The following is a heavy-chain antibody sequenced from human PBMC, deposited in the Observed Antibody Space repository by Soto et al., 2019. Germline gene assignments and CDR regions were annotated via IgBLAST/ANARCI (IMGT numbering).Heavy chain of an antibody. CDR3: ARVTYSGSPIFDY. J-gene: IGHJ4*02. CDR1: GGSISSGGYS. Sequence: PSETLSLTCAVSGGSISSGGYSWSWIRQPPGKGLEWIGYMYHSGSTYYNPSLKSRVTISIDRSKNQFSLKLSSVTAADTAVYYCARVTYSGSPIFDYWGQGTLVTVSS. D-gene: IGHD1-26*01. V-gene: IGHV4-30-2*01. CDR2: MYHSGST.